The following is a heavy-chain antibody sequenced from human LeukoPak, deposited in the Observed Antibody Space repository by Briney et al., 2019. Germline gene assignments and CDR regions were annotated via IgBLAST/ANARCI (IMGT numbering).Heavy chain of an antibody. V-gene: IGHV1-46*01. CDR2: INPTGGST. J-gene: IGHJ4*02. CDR3: ARDRKPLSSSWYAFVY. Sequence: GASVKVSCKASGYTFPSYFMHWVRQAPGQGLEWMGIINPTGGSTTYAQKFQGRVTMTRDTSTSTVYMELSSLRSDDTAVYYCARDRKPLSSSWYAFVYWGQGTLVTVSS. D-gene: IGHD6-13*01. CDR1: GYTFPSYF.